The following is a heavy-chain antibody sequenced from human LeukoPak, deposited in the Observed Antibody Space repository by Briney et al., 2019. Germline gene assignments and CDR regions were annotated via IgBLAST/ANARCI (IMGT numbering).Heavy chain of an antibody. CDR1: GGSISSGGYS. V-gene: IGHV4-30-2*01. Sequence: TLSLTCAVSGGSISSGGYSWSWIRQPPGKGLEWIGYIYHSGGTYYNPSLKSRVTISVDRSKNQFSLKLSSVTAADTAVYYCARALRYFDWLAGFDYWGQGTLVTVSS. D-gene: IGHD3-9*01. CDR2: IYHSGGT. CDR3: ARALRYFDWLAGFDY. J-gene: IGHJ4*02.